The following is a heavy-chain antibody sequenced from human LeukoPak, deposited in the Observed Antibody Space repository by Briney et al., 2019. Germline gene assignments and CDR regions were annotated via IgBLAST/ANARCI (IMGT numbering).Heavy chain of an antibody. J-gene: IGHJ2*01. V-gene: IGHV4-30-2*01. Sequence: SETLSLTCAVSGGSISSGGYSWSWIRQPPGKGLEWIGYIYHSGSTYYNPSLKSRVTISVDRSKNQFSLELSSVTAADTAVYYCARARDAWYFDLWGRGTLVTVSS. D-gene: IGHD2-21*01. CDR2: IYHSGST. CDR1: GGSISSGGYS. CDR3: ARARDAWYFDL.